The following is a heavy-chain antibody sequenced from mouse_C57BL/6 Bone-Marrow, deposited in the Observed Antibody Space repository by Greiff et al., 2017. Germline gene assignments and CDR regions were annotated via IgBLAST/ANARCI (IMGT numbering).Heavy chain of an antibody. CDR1: GYTFTSYG. CDR2: IYPRSGNT. Sequence: VQLQQSGAELARPGASVKLSCKASGYTFTSYGISWVKQRTGQGLEWIGEIYPRSGNTYYNEKFKGKATLTADKSSSTAYMELRCLTSEDSAVYFSSRLVLGLPYYGSNWRYAMDYWGQGTSVTVSS. J-gene: IGHJ4*01. V-gene: IGHV1-81*01. D-gene: IGHD1-1*01. CDR3: SRLVLGLPYYGSNWRYAMDY.